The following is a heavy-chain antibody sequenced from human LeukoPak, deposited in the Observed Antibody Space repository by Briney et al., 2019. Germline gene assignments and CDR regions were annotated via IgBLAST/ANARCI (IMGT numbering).Heavy chain of an antibody. CDR3: ARDGITVTTPYYYGMDV. D-gene: IGHD4-11*01. J-gene: IGHJ6*02. CDR1: GGTFSSYT. CDR2: IIPILGIA. Sequence: PVKVSCKASGGTFSSYTISWVRQAPGQGLEWMGRIIPILGIANYAQKFQGRVTITADKSTSTAYMELSSLRSEDTAVYYCARDGITVTTPYYYGMDVWGQGTTVTVSS. V-gene: IGHV1-69*04.